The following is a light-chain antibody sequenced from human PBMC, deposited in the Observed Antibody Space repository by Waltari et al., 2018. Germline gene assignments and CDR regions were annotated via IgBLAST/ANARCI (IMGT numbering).Light chain of an antibody. Sequence: QSVLTQPPSASETPGQRVTIPCSGSSSNIGSHYIYWYQQPPGTAPKLLIYRNDQRPSGVPDRFSGSKSGTSASLAISGLRSEDEAEYYCAAWDDNLSGVVFGGGTKLTVL. CDR1: SSNIGSHY. V-gene: IGLV1-47*01. CDR3: AAWDDNLSGVV. J-gene: IGLJ2*01. CDR2: RND.